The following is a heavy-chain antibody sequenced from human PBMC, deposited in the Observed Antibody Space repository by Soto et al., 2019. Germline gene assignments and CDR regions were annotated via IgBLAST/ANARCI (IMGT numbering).Heavy chain of an antibody. V-gene: IGHV3-33*01. D-gene: IGHD6-13*01. Sequence: GGSLRLSCAASGFTFSTYGMHWVRQAPGKGLEWVAVIWYDGSNKYYADSVKGRFTISRDNSKNTLYLQMNSLRAEDTAVYYCARDADSSNWIDYWGQGTLVTVSS. CDR1: GFTFSTYG. CDR2: IWYDGSNK. CDR3: ARDADSSNWIDY. J-gene: IGHJ4*02.